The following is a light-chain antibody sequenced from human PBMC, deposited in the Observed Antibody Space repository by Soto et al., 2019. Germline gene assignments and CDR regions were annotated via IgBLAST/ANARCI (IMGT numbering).Light chain of an antibody. V-gene: IGKV3-20*01. CDR2: AAS. J-gene: IGKJ2*01. Sequence: EIVLTQSPGTLSLSPGERATLSCRASQSISSSYLAWYQQKPGQAPRLLIYAASSRATGIPDRFSGSGSGTDFTLTISRLEPEDFVVYYCQQYGSSSYTFGQGTQLEIE. CDR3: QQYGSSSYT. CDR1: QSISSSY.